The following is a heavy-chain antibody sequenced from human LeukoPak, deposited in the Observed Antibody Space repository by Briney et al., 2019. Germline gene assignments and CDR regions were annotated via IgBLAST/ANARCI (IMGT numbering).Heavy chain of an antibody. CDR1: GFTFSSYW. CDR3: ARDKWTPDY. V-gene: IGHV3-7*01. CDR2: IKQDGSEK. Sequence: GGSLRLSCAASGFTFSSYWMTWVRQAPGKGLEWVANIKQDGSEKYYVDSVEGRFTISRDNAKNSLYLQMSSLRAEATAVYYCARDKWTPDYWGQGTLVTVSS. J-gene: IGHJ4*02. D-gene: IGHD1-26*01.